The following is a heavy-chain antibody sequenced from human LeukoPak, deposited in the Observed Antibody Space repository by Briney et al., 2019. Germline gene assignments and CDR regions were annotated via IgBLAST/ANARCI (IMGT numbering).Heavy chain of an antibody. J-gene: IGHJ4*02. D-gene: IGHD3-22*01. CDR2: ISGSSSTI. V-gene: IGHV3-48*01. Sequence: GGSLRLSCAASGFTFNNAWMNWVRQAPGKGLEWGSYISGSSSTIYYADSVKGRFTISRDNGKNTLYLQMNSLRAEDTAVYYCARGSTYYDSSGQVPFDYWGQGTLVTVSS. CDR1: GFTFNNAW. CDR3: ARGSTYYDSSGQVPFDY.